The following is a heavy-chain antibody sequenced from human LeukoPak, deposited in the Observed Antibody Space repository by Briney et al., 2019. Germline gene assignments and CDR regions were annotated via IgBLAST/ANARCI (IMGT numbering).Heavy chain of an antibody. CDR3: LTTPRSKVFYL. Sequence: PGGSLRLSCSASGFTFSSYGMHWVRQAPGKGLEYVSSIVSNGKSTYYADSVRGRFTISRDNSKNTLYLQMSNLRPEETAGYYWLTTPRSKVFYLWGQGTGVPV. CDR1: GFTFSSYG. J-gene: IGHJ6*02. CDR2: IVSNGKST. V-gene: IGHV3-64D*06. D-gene: IGHD3-10*01.